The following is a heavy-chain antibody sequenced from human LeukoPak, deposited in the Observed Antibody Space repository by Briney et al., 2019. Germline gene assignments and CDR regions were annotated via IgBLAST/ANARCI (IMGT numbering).Heavy chain of an antibody. CDR3: ARDRGAAAGN. Sequence: GGSLRLSCAASGFNVSNNYMSWVRQTPGKGLEWVSVIYRGGSTYYADSVKGRFTMSRDNSKNTVYLQMDSLRAEDTAVYYCARDRGAAAGNWGQGTLVTVSS. CDR1: GFNVSNNY. CDR2: IYRGGST. D-gene: IGHD6-13*01. J-gene: IGHJ4*02. V-gene: IGHV3-53*01.